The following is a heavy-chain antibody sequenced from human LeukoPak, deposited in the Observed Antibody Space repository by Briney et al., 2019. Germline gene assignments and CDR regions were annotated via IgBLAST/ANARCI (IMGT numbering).Heavy chain of an antibody. Sequence: GSLRLSCAASGFTFSSYWMHWVRQAPGKGLVWVSRINSDGSSTTYADSVKGRFTISRDNVKNTLYLQMNSLRAEDTAVYYCARAPNYYDSKAAGYYMDVWGKGTTVTVSS. D-gene: IGHD3-22*01. J-gene: IGHJ6*03. CDR2: INSDGSST. CDR3: ARAPNYYDSKAAGYYMDV. V-gene: IGHV3-74*01. CDR1: GFTFSSYW.